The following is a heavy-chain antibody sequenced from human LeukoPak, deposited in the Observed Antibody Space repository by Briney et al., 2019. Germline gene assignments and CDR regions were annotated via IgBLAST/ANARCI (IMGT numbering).Heavy chain of an antibody. CDR3: ARELSKNYYDSSSPHRRPFEH. CDR2: IIPIFSTA. Sequence: GSSLKVSCKASGVTFSSYAISWVRQAPGQGLEWMGGIIPIFSTANYAHKFQGRVTITADKSTSTAYMELSSLRSEDTAVYYCARELSKNYYDSSSPHRRPFEHWGQGTLVTVSS. D-gene: IGHD3-22*01. J-gene: IGHJ1*01. V-gene: IGHV1-69*06. CDR1: GVTFSSYA.